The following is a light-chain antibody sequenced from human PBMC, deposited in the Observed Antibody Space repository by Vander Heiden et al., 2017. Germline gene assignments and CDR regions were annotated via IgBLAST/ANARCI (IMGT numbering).Light chain of an antibody. J-gene: IGLJ2*01. V-gene: IGLV1-40*01. CDR2: GNS. CDR3: QSYDSSLSDGV. Sequence: QSVLTQPPSVSGAPGQRVTISCTGSSSNIGAGYDVHWYQQLPGTAPKLLSEGNSNRPSGVPDRFSGSKSGTSASLAITGLQAEDEADYYCQSYDSSLSDGVFGGGTKLTVL. CDR1: SSNIGAGYD.